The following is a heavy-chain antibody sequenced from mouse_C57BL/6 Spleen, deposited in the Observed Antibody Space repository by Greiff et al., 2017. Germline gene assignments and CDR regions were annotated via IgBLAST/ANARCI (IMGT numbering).Heavy chain of an antibody. CDR3: ARTPITTVVAHYFDY. CDR2: INPGSGGT. D-gene: IGHD1-1*01. Sequence: VQLQESGAELVRPGTSVKVSCKASGYAFTNYLIEWVKQRPGQGLEWIGVINPGSGGTNYNEKFKGKATLTADKSSSTAYMQLSSLTSEDSAVYFCARTPITTVVAHYFDYWGQGTTLTVSS. CDR1: GYAFTNYL. J-gene: IGHJ2*01. V-gene: IGHV1-54*01.